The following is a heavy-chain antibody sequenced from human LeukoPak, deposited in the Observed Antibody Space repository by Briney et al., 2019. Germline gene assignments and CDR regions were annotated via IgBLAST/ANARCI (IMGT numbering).Heavy chain of an antibody. CDR2: ISSSSSYI. CDR1: GFTFSSYS. Sequence: PGRSLRLSCAASGFTFSSYSMNWVRQAPGKGLEWVSSISSSSSYIYYADSVKGRFTISRDNAKNSLYLQMNSLRAEDTALYYCARGYSRAAFDIWGQGTVVAVSS. J-gene: IGHJ3*02. CDR3: ARGYSRAAFDI. D-gene: IGHD2-15*01. V-gene: IGHV3-21*01.